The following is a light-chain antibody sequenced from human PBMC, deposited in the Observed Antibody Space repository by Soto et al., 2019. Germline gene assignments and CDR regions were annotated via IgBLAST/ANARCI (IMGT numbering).Light chain of an antibody. Sequence: EIQMTQSPSSMSASIGDRVTIVCRASQSVSTFLNWYQQKTGKDPKVLIYAASSLQSGVPSRFSCSGSGTDFTLTISSLHPEDLATFDCQQSYSIPRTVGQGTKGDI. J-gene: IGKJ1*01. CDR1: QSVSTF. CDR2: AAS. V-gene: IGKV1-39*01. CDR3: QQSYSIPRT.